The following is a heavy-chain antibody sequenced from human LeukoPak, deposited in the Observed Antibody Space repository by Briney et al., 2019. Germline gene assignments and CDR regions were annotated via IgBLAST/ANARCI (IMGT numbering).Heavy chain of an antibody. J-gene: IGHJ4*02. CDR1: GFTFSNAW. CDR2: IKSKTDGGTT. Sequence: PGGSLRLSCAASGFTFSNAWMSWVRQAPGKGLEWVGRIKSKTDGGTTDYAAPVKGRFTISRDDSKNTLYLQMNSLKTEDTAVYYCTTTYVTMVRGVILHGYWGQGTLVTVSS. D-gene: IGHD3-10*01. CDR3: TTTYVTMVRGVILHGY. V-gene: IGHV3-15*01.